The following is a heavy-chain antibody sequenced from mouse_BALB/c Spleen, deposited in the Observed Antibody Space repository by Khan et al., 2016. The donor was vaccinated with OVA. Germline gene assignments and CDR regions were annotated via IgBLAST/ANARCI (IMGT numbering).Heavy chain of an antibody. D-gene: IGHD1-1*01. CDR3: ARKNYYGYAVDY. V-gene: IGHV3-2*02. CDR2: ISYSGST. J-gene: IGHJ4*01. CDR1: GYSITTNYA. Sequence: EVQLVESGPGLVKPSQSLSLTCTVTGYSITTNYAWDWIRQFPGNKLEWMGYISYSGSTSYNPSLKSRISSTRDTFKNQFFLQLNSVTTEDTATYYCARKNYYGYAVDYWGQGTSVTVSS.